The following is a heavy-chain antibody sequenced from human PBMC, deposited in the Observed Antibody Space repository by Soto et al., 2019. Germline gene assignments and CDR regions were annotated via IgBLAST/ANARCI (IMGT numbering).Heavy chain of an antibody. V-gene: IGHV1-58*01. D-gene: IGHD2-8*01. J-gene: IGHJ5*02. CDR1: GFASTRTA. CDR3: APLGVNFDP. CDR2: IGVGSGNR. Sequence: SSNIAGFASTRTARQWVRQARGQRLEWIGWIGVGSGNRHYAQKFQERVTITRDMSKNTAYMALSSLRSEETAVYYCAPLGVNFDPWGQGTLVTVS.